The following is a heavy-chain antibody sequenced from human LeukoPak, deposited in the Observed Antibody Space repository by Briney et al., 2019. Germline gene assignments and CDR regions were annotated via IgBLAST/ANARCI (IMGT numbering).Heavy chain of an antibody. J-gene: IGHJ3*02. Sequence: SETLSLTCAVYGGSFSGYYWSWIRQPPGKGLEWIGEINHSGSTNYNPSLKSRVTISVDTSKNQFSLKLSSVTAADTAVYYCARVAVEQGAFDIWGQGTMVTVSS. CDR3: ARVAVEQGAFDI. CDR2: INHSGST. CDR1: GGSFSGYY. V-gene: IGHV4-34*01. D-gene: IGHD1/OR15-1a*01.